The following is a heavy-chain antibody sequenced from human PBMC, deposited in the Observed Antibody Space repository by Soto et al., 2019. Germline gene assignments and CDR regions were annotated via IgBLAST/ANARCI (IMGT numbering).Heavy chain of an antibody. D-gene: IGHD6-13*01. Sequence: PSETLSLTCTVSGGSTSSYYWSGIRQPPGKGLEWIGYIYYSGSTNYNPSLKSRVTISVDTSKNQFSLKLSSVTAADTAVYYCAGSYSSSWYGDFDYWGQGTLVTVSS. CDR1: GGSTSSYY. J-gene: IGHJ4*02. V-gene: IGHV4-59*01. CDR2: IYYSGST. CDR3: AGSYSSSWYGDFDY.